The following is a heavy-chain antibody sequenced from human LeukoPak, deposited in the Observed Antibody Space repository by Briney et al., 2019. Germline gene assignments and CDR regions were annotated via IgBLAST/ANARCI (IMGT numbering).Heavy chain of an antibody. D-gene: IGHD3-9*01. J-gene: IGHJ4*02. CDR1: GGTFSSYA. CDR3: ASFGYDILTGRIGSIDY. Sequence: ASVKVSCKASGGTFSSYAISWVRQAPGQGLEWMGGIIPIFGTANYAQKFQGRVTNTTDESTSTAYMELSSLRSDDTAVYYCASFGYDILTGRIGSIDYWGQGTLVTVSS. CDR2: IIPIFGTA. V-gene: IGHV1-69*05.